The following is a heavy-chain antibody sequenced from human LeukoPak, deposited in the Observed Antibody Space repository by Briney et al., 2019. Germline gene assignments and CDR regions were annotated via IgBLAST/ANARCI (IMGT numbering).Heavy chain of an antibody. J-gene: IGHJ5*02. CDR3: ARGHTVIRGIILVRGLDP. D-gene: IGHD3-10*01. CDR2: MNPNSGNT. CDR1: GYTFTGYD. V-gene: IGHV1-8*01. Sequence: ASVKVSCKASGYTFTGYDINWVRQAPGQGLEWMGWMNPNSGNTGYAQSFQGRVIMTTNTSIATAYMELSSLRSEDTAVYFCARGHTVIRGIILVRGLDPWGQGTLVTVSS.